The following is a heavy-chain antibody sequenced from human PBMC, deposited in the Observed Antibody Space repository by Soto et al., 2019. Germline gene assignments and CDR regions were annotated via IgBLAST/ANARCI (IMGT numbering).Heavy chain of an antibody. D-gene: IGHD6-13*01. CDR2: MNANSGNT. CDR3: ARGNGYLDF. V-gene: IGHV1-8*01. Sequence: QVQLVQSGAEVKKPGASVKVSCKASGYTFTTYDINWVRQATGQGLEWMGWMNANSGNTGYGQKFQGRVTLTRNPSISQAYMGLSGLVSEDTAVYYCARGNGYLDFWGQGALVTASS. J-gene: IGHJ4*02. CDR1: GYTFTTYD.